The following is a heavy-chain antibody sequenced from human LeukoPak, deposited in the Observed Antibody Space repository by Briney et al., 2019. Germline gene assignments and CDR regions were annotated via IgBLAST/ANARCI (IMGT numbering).Heavy chain of an antibody. Sequence: ASVKVSCKASGGTFSSYAISWVRRAPGQGLEWMGGIIPIFGTANYAQKFQGRVTIPADESTSTAYMELSSLRSEDTAVYYCARGIEWETTHDYWGQGTLVTVYS. D-gene: IGHD1-26*01. CDR3: ARGIEWETTHDY. J-gene: IGHJ4*02. CDR1: GGTFSSYA. V-gene: IGHV1-69*13. CDR2: IIPIFGTA.